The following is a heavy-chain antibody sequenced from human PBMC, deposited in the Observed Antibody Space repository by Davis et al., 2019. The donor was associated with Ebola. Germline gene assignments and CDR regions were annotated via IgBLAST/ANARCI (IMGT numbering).Heavy chain of an antibody. CDR3: ARGKWFDP. CDR1: GYIFTRYA. J-gene: IGHJ5*02. Sequence: ASVKVSCKASGYIFTRYAMNWVRQAPGQGLEWMGWINPHNGNTNYAQNVQGRVIMTSDTATTTAYLEVGSLRSGDTAVYYCARGKWFDPWGQGTLVSVTS. V-gene: IGHV1-18*01. CDR2: INPHNGNT.